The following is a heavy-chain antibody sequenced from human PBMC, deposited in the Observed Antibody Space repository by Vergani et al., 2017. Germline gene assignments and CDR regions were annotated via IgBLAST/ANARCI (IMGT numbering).Heavy chain of an antibody. D-gene: IGHD4-17*01. Sequence: QVQLVQSGGGVVQPGGSLRLSCVGSGFTFRNYGMHWVRQAPGKGLEWVAFLRSDGTNEFLDSVKGRFTISRDTSRNTLYLQMNRMRREDTAVYYCATKGHYGDFPSDHWGPGTLVTVSS. J-gene: IGHJ4*02. CDR3: ATKGHYGDFPSDH. CDR2: LRSDGTNE. CDR1: GFTFRNYG. V-gene: IGHV3-30*02.